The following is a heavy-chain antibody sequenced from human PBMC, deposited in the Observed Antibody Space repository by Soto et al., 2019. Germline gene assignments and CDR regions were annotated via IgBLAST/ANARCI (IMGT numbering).Heavy chain of an antibody. J-gene: IGHJ3*02. Sequence: GGSLRLSCAASGFTVSSNYMSWVRQAPGKGLEWVSVIYSGGSTYYADSVKGRFTISRDNSKNTLYLQMNSLTAADTAVYYCARVYSTTWSPDAFDIWGQGTVVTVS. V-gene: IGHV3-53*01. CDR2: IYSGGST. D-gene: IGHD2-2*01. CDR1: GFTVSSNY. CDR3: ARVYSTTWSPDAFDI.